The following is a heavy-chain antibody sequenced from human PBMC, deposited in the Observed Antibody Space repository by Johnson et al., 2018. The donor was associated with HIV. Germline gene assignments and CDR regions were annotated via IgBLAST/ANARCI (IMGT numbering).Heavy chain of an antibody. V-gene: IGHV3-74*01. CDR3: ARDPPYGSGTYFDAFDI. D-gene: IGHD3-10*01. J-gene: IGHJ3*02. CDR1: GFTFSSYW. Sequence: VQLVESGGGLVQPGGSLRLSCAASGFTFSSYWMHWVRQAPGKGLVWVSRINSDGRSTSYADSVKGRFTISRDNAKNTLYLQMNSLRAEDTAVYYCARDPPYGSGTYFDAFDIWGQGTMVTVSS. CDR2: INSDGRST.